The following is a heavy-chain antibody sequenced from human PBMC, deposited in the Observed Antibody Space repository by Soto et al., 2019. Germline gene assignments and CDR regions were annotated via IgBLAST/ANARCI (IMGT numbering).Heavy chain of an antibody. Sequence: QVQLVESGGGVVQPGRSLRPSCAASGFTFSSYGMHWVRQAPGKGLEWVAVIWYDGSNKYYADSVKGRFTISRDNSKNRLYLQMNSLRAEDTAVYYCAGGRILYSNFDYWGQGTLVTVSS. CDR1: GFTFSSYG. CDR3: AGGRILYSNFDY. D-gene: IGHD2-8*01. J-gene: IGHJ4*02. CDR2: IWYDGSNK. V-gene: IGHV3-33*01.